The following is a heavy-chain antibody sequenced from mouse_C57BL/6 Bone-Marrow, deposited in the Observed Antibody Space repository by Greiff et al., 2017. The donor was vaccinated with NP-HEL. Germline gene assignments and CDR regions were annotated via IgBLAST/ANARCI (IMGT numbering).Heavy chain of an antibody. CDR1: GYTFTSYG. CDR2: IYIGNGYT. V-gene: IGHV1-58*01. CDR3: ARSYYYGSSYENYAMDD. D-gene: IGHD1-1*01. J-gene: IGHJ4*01. Sequence: VQLQQSGAELVRPGSSVKMSCKTSGYTFTSYGINWVKQRPGQGLEWIGYIYIGNGYTEYNEKFKGKATLTSDTSSSTAYMQLSSLTSEDSAIYFCARSYYYGSSYENYAMDDWGQGTSVTVAS.